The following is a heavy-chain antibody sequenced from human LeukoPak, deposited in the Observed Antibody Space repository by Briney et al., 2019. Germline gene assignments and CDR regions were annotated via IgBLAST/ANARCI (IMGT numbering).Heavy chain of an antibody. CDR1: GFTFSSYA. J-gene: IGHJ4*02. D-gene: IGHD6-19*01. Sequence: GGSLRLSCAASGFTFSSYAMSWVRQAPGKGLEWVSAISGSGGSTYYADSVKGRFTISRDNSKNTLYLLMNSLRAEDTAVYYCAKDKRYSSGFIDYWGQGTLVTVSS. V-gene: IGHV3-23*01. CDR3: AKDKRYSSGFIDY. CDR2: ISGSGGST.